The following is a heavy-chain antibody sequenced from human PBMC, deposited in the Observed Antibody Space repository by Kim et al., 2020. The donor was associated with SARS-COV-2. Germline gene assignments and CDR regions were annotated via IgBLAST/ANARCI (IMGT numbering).Heavy chain of an antibody. V-gene: IGHV4-31*03. Sequence: SETLSLTCTVSGGSISSGGYYWSWIRQHPGKGLEWIGYIYYSGSTYYNPSLKSRVTISVDTSKNQFSLKLSSVTAADTAVYYCAREMYYDFWSGYYPNWFDPWGQGTLVTVSS. D-gene: IGHD3-3*01. J-gene: IGHJ5*02. CDR1: GGSISSGGYY. CDR2: IYYSGST. CDR3: AREMYYDFWSGYYPNWFDP.